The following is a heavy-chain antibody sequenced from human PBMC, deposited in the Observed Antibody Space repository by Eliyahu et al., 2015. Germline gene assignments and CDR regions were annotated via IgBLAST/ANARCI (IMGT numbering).Heavy chain of an antibody. Sequence: RFTISRDNSKNTLYLQMNSLRAEDTAVYYCARDVYYWGQGTLVTVSS. V-gene: IGHV3-30*07. CDR3: ARDVYY. D-gene: IGHD2-8*01. J-gene: IGHJ4*02.